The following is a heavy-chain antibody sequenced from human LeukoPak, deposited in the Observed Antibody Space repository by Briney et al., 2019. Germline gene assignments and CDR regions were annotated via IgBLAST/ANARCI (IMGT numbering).Heavy chain of an antibody. CDR1: GFTFSSYE. J-gene: IGHJ4*02. D-gene: IGHD6-13*01. CDR3: ARDLDYNRRSAAGTFFDY. Sequence: PGGSLRLSCAASGFTFSSYEMNWVRQAPGKGLEWVSYISSSGSTIYYADSVKGRFTISRDNAKNSLYLQMNSLRAEDTAVYYCARDLDYNRRSAAGTFFDYWGQGTLVTVSS. CDR2: ISSSGSTI. V-gene: IGHV3-48*03.